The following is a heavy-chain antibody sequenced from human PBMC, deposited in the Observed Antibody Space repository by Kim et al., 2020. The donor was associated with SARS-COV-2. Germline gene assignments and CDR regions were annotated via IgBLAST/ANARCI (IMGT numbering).Heavy chain of an antibody. D-gene: IGHD2-15*01. CDR2: IYYSGST. Sequence: SETLSLTCTVSGGSISSYYWSWIRQPPGKGLEWIGYIYYSGSTNYNPSLKSRVTISVDTSKNQFSLKLSSVTAADTAVYYCARLAATTPAGAAFDIWGQGTMVTVSS. V-gene: IGHV4-59*08. CDR3: ARLAATTPAGAAFDI. J-gene: IGHJ3*02. CDR1: GGSISSYY.